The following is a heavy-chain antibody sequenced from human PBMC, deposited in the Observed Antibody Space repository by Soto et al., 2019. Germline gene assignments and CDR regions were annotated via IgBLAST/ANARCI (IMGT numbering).Heavy chain of an antibody. CDR1: GGSISSSSYY. J-gene: IGHJ3*02. D-gene: IGHD3-22*01. CDR2: IYYSGST. V-gene: IGHV4-39*01. CDR3: ASLPRSSGYSDAFDI. Sequence: SDTLSLTCTVSGGSISSSSYYWGWIRQPPGKGLEWIGSIYYSGSTYYNPSLKSRVTISVDTSKNQFSLKLSSVTAADTAAYYCASLPRSSGYSDAFDIWGQGTMVTVSS.